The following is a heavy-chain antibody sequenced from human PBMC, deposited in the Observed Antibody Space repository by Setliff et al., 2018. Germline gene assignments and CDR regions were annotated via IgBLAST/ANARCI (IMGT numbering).Heavy chain of an antibody. CDR1: DGSISTYY. Sequence: PSETLSLTCTVSDGSISTYYWSWIRQPPGRGLEYIGYIYTSGIINYNPSLKSRVTISVDTSKNQFSLKLSSVTAADTAVYYCASLPYYDSSGYSLSYYWGQGTLVTVSS. J-gene: IGHJ4*02. CDR2: IYTSGII. CDR3: ASLPYYDSSGYSLSYY. D-gene: IGHD3-22*01. V-gene: IGHV4-4*08.